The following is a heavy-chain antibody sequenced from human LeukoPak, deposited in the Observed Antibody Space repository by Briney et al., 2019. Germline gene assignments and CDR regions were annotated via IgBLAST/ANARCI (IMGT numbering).Heavy chain of an antibody. CDR3: ARRSVEQWLVREAYYFDY. CDR2: IYPGDSDT. V-gene: IGHV5-51*01. J-gene: IGHJ4*02. CDR1: GYSFTNYW. Sequence: GESLKISCKGSGYSFTNYWIGWVRQMPGKGLEWMGIIYPGDSDTRYSPSFQGQVTISADKSISTAYLQWSSLKASDTAMYYCARRSVEQWLVREAYYFDYWGQGTLVTVSS. D-gene: IGHD6-19*01.